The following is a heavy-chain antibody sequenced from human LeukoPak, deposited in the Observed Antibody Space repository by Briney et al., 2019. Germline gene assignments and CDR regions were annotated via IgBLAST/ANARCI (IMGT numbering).Heavy chain of an antibody. Sequence: SETLSLTCTVSGGSISSYYWNWIRQPARKGLEWIGRIYTTGNANYNPSLKSRVTMSIDTSKKQFSLSLSSVTAADTAVYYCARGKYYYDSNSSYRYFDPWGQGTLVTVSS. CDR2: IYTTGNA. J-gene: IGHJ5*02. V-gene: IGHV4-4*07. CDR1: GGSISSYY. D-gene: IGHD3-22*01. CDR3: ARGKYYYDSNSSYRYFDP.